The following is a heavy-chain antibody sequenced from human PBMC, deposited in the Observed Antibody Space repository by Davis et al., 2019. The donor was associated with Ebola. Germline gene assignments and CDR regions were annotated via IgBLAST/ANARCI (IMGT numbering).Heavy chain of an antibody. Sequence: GESLKISCAASGFTFSSYAMHWVRQAPGKGLEWVAVISYDGSNKYYADSVKGRFTISRDNSKNTLYLQMNSLRAEDTAVYYCARDRAVNYYYYGMDVWGQGTTVTVSS. CDR2: ISYDGSNK. D-gene: IGHD4-17*01. CDR3: ARDRAVNYYYYGMDV. J-gene: IGHJ6*02. V-gene: IGHV3-30-3*01. CDR1: GFTFSSYA.